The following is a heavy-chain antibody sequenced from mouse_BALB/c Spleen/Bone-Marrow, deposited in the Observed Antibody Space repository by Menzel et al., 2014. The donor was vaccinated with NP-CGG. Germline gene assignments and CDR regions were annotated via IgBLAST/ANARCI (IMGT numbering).Heavy chain of an antibody. V-gene: IGHV3-8*02. CDR3: ARGNGYHFDY. Sequence: DVQLQEPGPSLVKPSQTLSLTCSVTGDSITSSYWNWIRKFPGNKLEYMGYISYSGNAYYNPSLKSRISLTRDTSKNQYYLQLNSVTTEDTATYFCARGNGYHFDYWGQGTTLTVSS. D-gene: IGHD1-2*01. CDR1: GDSITSSY. J-gene: IGHJ2*01. CDR2: ISYSGNA.